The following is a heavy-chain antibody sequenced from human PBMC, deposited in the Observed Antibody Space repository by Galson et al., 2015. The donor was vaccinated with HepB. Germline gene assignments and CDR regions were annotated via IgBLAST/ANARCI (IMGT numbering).Heavy chain of an antibody. V-gene: IGHV3-23*01. Sequence: SLRLSCAASGFTFSRYDMSWVRQAPGKGLEWVSSISRNGDNTYYTDPVKGRFTISRGNSKNTLYLQMNSLRAEDAALYYCAKPAIDGDYSPFDYWGQGTLVTVSS. CDR2: ISRNGDNT. J-gene: IGHJ4*02. CDR3: AKPAIDGDYSPFDY. D-gene: IGHD4-17*01. CDR1: GFTFSRYD.